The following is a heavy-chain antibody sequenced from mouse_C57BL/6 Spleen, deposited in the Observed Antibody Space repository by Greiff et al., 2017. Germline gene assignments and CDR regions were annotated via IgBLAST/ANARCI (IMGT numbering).Heavy chain of an antibody. V-gene: IGHV5-4*03. CDR1: GFTFSSYA. D-gene: IGHD4-1*01. Sequence: EVKVVESGGGLVKPGGSLKLSCAASGFTFSSYAMSWVRQTPEKRLEWVATISDGGSYTYYPDNVKGRFTISRDNAKNNLYLQMSHRKSEDTAMYYCAGVPNWEGWYFDVWGTGTTVTVSS. CDR2: ISDGGSYT. CDR3: AGVPNWEGWYFDV. J-gene: IGHJ1*03.